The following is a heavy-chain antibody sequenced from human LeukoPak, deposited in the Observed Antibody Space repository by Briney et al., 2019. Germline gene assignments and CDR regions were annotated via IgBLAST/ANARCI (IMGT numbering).Heavy chain of an antibody. D-gene: IGHD3-16*02. J-gene: IGHJ6*04. CDR2: IKYDGTQQ. Sequence: GGSLRLSCAASGFSFSNYWINWVRQSPGKGLEWVANIKYDGTQQTYVDSVKGRFTISLDNAKNSLYLQMNSLRVEDTAVYYCARDQPSLSCVDVWGKGNTVAVSS. V-gene: IGHV3-7*01. CDR1: GFSFSNYW. CDR3: ARDQPSLSCVDV.